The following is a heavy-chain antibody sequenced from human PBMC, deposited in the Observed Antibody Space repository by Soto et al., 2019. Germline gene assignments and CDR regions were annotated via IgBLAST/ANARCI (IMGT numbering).Heavy chain of an antibody. Sequence: EVQLVESGGGLVQPGESLRLSCAASGLTFRSYWMHWVRQAPGKGLVWVSRINTDGSVAMYVDSVKGRFTISRDNAKNTLYLHLNRLRAEDTAVYYCVRDMQLRRRASWGQGALVTVAS. J-gene: IGHJ1*01. CDR1: GLTFRSYW. CDR2: INTDGSVA. D-gene: IGHD2-2*01. CDR3: VRDMQLRRRAS. V-gene: IGHV3-74*03.